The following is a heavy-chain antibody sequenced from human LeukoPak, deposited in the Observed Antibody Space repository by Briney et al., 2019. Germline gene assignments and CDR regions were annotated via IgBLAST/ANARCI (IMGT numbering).Heavy chain of an antibody. Sequence: PGGSLRLSCAASGFTFSSAWMTWVRQAPGKGLEWVSSISSSSSYIYYADSVKGRFTISRDNAKNSLYLQMNSLRAEDTAVYYCARESRGTYYDFWSGYYPTDYWGQGTLVTVSS. D-gene: IGHD3-3*01. V-gene: IGHV3-21*01. CDR2: ISSSSSYI. CDR3: ARESRGTYYDFWSGYYPTDY. CDR1: GFTFSSAW. J-gene: IGHJ4*02.